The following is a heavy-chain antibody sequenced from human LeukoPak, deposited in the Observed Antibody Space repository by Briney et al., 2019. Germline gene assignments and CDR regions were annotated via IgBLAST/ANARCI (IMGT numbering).Heavy chain of an antibody. CDR2: ISFDGGKK. Sequence: GGSLRLSCAASGFTFSNYAIHWVRQAPGKGLEWVALISFDGGKKYYADSVKGRFTISRDNSKNTLYLQMNSLRAEDTAVYYCAKAPPADYYDSSGYYGDYFDYWGQGTLVTVSS. D-gene: IGHD3-22*01. CDR1: GFTFSNYA. J-gene: IGHJ4*02. CDR3: AKAPPADYYDSSGYYGDYFDY. V-gene: IGHV3-30*04.